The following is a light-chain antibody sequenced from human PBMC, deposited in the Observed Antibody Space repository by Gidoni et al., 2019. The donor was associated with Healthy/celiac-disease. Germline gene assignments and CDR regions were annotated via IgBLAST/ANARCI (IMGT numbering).Light chain of an antibody. J-gene: IGLJ1*01. CDR3: QSADSSGTYCV. CDR1: ALPKQY. CDR2: KDS. V-gene: IGLV3-25*03. Sequence: SYELTQPPSVSVSLGQTARITCSGDALPKQYAYWYQQKPGQAPVLVIYKDSERPSGIPERFSGSSSGTTVTLTISGVQAEDEADYYCQSADSSGTYCVFGTGTKVTVL.